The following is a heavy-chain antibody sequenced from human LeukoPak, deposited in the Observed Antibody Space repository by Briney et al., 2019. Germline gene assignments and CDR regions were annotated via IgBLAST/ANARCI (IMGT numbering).Heavy chain of an antibody. CDR3: TRGHYDFWSGYYGSFFDY. D-gene: IGHD3-3*01. CDR2: ISYDGSNK. V-gene: IGHV3-30-3*01. J-gene: IGHJ4*02. CDR1: GFTFSSYA. Sequence: GGSLRLSCAASGFTFSSYAMHWVRQAPGKGLEWVAVISYDGSNKYYADSVKGRFTISRDNSKNTLYLQMNSLKTEDTAVYYCTRGHYDFWSGYYGSFFDYWGQGTLVTVSS.